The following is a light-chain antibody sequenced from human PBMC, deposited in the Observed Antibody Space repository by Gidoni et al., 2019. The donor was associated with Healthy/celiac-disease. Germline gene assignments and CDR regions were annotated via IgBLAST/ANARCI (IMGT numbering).Light chain of an antibody. J-gene: IGKJ4*01. V-gene: IGKV3-11*01. CDR2: DAS. CDR3: QQRSNWPFT. Sequence: EIVLIQSPATLSWSPGDRATLSCRASQSVSSYLAWYQQKPGQAPRLLIYDASNRATGIPARFSGSGSGTDFTLTISSLEPEDFAVYYCQQRSNWPFTFGGGTKVEIK. CDR1: QSVSSY.